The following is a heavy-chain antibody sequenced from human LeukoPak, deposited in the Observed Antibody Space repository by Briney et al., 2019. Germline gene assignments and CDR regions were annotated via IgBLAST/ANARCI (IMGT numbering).Heavy chain of an antibody. Sequence: GGSLRLSCAASGFTFDHYAMSWVRQAPGKGLEWVANIKQDGSEKYYVDSVKGRFTISRDNAKNSLYLQMNSLRAEDTAVYYCVRDLGRGYFGSGSFIFWGQGTLVTVSS. CDR3: VRDLGRGYFGSGSFIF. V-gene: IGHV3-7*01. J-gene: IGHJ4*02. D-gene: IGHD3-10*01. CDR2: IKQDGSEK. CDR1: GFTFDHYA.